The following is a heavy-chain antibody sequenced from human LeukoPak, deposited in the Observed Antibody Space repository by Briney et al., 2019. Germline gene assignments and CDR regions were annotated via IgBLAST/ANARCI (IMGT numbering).Heavy chain of an antibody. Sequence: GGSLRLPCAASGFTFSSYAMSWVRQAPGKGLEWVSAISGSGGSTYYADSVKGRFTISRDNSKNTLYLQMNSLRADDTAVYFCARDKIQWLRYSYFDYWGQGVLVTVSS. CDR1: GFTFSSYA. CDR2: ISGSGGST. V-gene: IGHV3-23*01. J-gene: IGHJ4*02. CDR3: ARDKIQWLRYSYFDY. D-gene: IGHD5-12*01.